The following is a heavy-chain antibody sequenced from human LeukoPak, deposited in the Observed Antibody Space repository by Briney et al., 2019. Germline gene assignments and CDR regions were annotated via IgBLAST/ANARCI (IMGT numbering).Heavy chain of an antibody. J-gene: IGHJ3*02. CDR2: IYTSGST. V-gene: IGHV4-61*02. D-gene: IGHD1-1*01. Sequence: SQTLSLTCTVSGGSISSGSYYWRWIRQPAGKGLEWLGRIYTSGSTNYNPSLQSRVTISVDTSKNRFSLKLSSVTAADTAVYYCARAGFPAFDIWGQGTMVTVSS. CDR3: ARAGFPAFDI. CDR1: GGSISSGSYY.